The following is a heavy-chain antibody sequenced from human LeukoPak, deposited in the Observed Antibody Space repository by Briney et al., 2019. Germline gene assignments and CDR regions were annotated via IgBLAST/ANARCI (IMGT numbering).Heavy chain of an antibody. CDR1: GGSISSYY. V-gene: IGHV4-4*07. D-gene: IGHD6-19*01. CDR3: ARVGHIAVAGTYNWFDP. Sequence: SETLSLTCTVSGGSISSYYWSWIRQPAGKGLEWIGRIYTSGSTNYNPSLKSRVTMSVDMSKNQFSLKLSSVTAADTAVYYCARVGHIAVAGTYNWFDPWGQGTLVTVSS. CDR2: IYTSGST. J-gene: IGHJ5*02.